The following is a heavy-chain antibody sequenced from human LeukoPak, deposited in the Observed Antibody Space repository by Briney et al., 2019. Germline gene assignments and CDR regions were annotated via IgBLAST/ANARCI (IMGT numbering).Heavy chain of an antibody. Sequence: PSETLSLTCTVSGASISSYYWSWIRQPPGKGLEWIGYIYYSGSTNYNPSLKSRVTISVDTSKNQFSLKLSSVTAADTAVYYCARDRYGDYYYYYGMDVWGQGTTVSVSS. V-gene: IGHV4-59*01. CDR3: ARDRYGDYYYYYGMDV. CDR1: GASISSYY. J-gene: IGHJ6*02. CDR2: IYYSGST. D-gene: IGHD4-17*01.